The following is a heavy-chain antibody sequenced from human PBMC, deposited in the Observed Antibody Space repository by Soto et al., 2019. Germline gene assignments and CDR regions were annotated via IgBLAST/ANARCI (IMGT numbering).Heavy chain of an antibody. V-gene: IGHV3-66*01. CDR1: GFTFSSYW. D-gene: IGHD3-9*01. J-gene: IGHJ4*02. Sequence: GGSLRLSCAASGFTFSSYWMHWVRQAPGKGLEWVSVIYSGGSTYYADSVKGRFTISRDNSKNTLYLQMNSLRAEDTAVYYCARNYDLLTGYHNFDYWGQGTLVTVYS. CDR2: IYSGGST. CDR3: ARNYDLLTGYHNFDY.